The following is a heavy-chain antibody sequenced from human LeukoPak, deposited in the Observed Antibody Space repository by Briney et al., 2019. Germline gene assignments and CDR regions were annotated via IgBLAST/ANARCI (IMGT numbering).Heavy chain of an antibody. CDR3: ASSHDYGGIDY. J-gene: IGHJ4*02. CDR1: GGSISSYY. Sequence: SETLSLTCTVSGGSISSYYGSWIRQPPGKGLEWIGYIYYNGSTNYNPSLKSRVTISVATSKNQFSLKLSSVTAADTAVYYCASSHDYGGIDYWGQGTLVTVSS. V-gene: IGHV4-59*01. CDR2: IYYNGST. D-gene: IGHD4-23*01.